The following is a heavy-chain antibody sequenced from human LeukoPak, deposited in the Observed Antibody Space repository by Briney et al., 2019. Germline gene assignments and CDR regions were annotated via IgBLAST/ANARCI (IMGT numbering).Heavy chain of an antibody. Sequence: ASVKVSCKASGYTFTSYGISWVRQAPGQGLEWMGWVSGYNADTKYAQNFQGRVTMTTDTPTSTAYMELRGLRSDDTALYFCARDKTTVTEYFQHWGQGTLVTVSS. V-gene: IGHV1-18*01. CDR1: GYTFTSYG. D-gene: IGHD4-11*01. J-gene: IGHJ1*01. CDR3: ARDKTTVTEYFQH. CDR2: VSGYNADT.